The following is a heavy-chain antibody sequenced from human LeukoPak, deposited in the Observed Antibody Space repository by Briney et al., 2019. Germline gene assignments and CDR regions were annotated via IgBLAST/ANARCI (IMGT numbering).Heavy chain of an antibody. CDR2: IYQSGST. Sequence: SETLSLTCAVSGYSISSGYYWGWNRQPPGKGLEWIGTIYQSGSTNYNPSLKSRVTISVDTSKNQFSLNLSSVTAADTAVYYCARRVFPDYFDYWGQGTLVTVSS. D-gene: IGHD3-10*01. CDR3: ARRVFPDYFDY. V-gene: IGHV4-38-2*01. CDR1: GYSISSGYY. J-gene: IGHJ4*02.